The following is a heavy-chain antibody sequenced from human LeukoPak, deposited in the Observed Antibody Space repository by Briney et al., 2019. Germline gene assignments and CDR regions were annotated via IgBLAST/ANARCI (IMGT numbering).Heavy chain of an antibody. V-gene: IGHV2-70*11. Sequence: TLSLTCTVSGGSISSYYWSWIRQPPGKALEWLARIDWDDDKYYSTSLKTRLTISKDTSKNQVVLTMTNMDPVDTATYYCARVWFGELLFYDYWGQGTLVTVSS. J-gene: IGHJ4*02. CDR2: IDWDDDK. CDR3: ARVWFGELLFYDY. D-gene: IGHD3-10*01. CDR1: GGSISSYY.